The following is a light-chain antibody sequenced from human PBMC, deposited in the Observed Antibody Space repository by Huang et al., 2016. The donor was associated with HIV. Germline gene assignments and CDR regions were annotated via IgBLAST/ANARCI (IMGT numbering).Light chain of an antibody. CDR2: DAS. CDR3: QQRSDWLT. J-gene: IGKJ4*01. V-gene: IGKV3-11*01. CDR1: QSVTNY. Sequence: EIVLTQSPATLSLSPGERATLSCRASQSVTNYLAWYQKKPGQAPRLLLYDASTMSTGSPARFSGSGSGTDFTLTISSLEPEDFAVYYCQQRSDWLTFGGGTKVEIK.